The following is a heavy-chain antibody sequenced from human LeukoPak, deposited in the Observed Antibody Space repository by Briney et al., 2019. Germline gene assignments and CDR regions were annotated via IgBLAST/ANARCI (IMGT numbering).Heavy chain of an antibody. Sequence: GASVKVSCKTSGGTFSNYPITWVRQAPGQGLEWVGGIIPIFGSANTAQKFQGRVTITADGSTSTAYMELSSLRSEDTAVYYCARGRDDFWSGQDWFDPWGQGTLVTVSS. V-gene: IGHV1-69*13. CDR1: GGTFSNYP. J-gene: IGHJ5*02. CDR2: IIPIFGSA. D-gene: IGHD3-3*01. CDR3: ARGRDDFWSGQDWFDP.